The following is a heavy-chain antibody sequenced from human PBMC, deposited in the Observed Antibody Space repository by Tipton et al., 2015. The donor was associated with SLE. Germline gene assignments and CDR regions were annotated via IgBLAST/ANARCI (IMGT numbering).Heavy chain of an antibody. CDR1: GYSFTSYW. J-gene: IGHJ4*02. D-gene: IGHD3-22*01. CDR2: IYPGDSDT. V-gene: IGHV5-51*01. CDR3: ARQTSYDSSGTPRDY. Sequence: VQLVQSGAEMKKPGESLKISCKGSGYSFTSYWIGWVRRMPGKGLEWMGNIYPGDSDTRYSPSFQGQVTISADKSISTAYLQWSSLKASDTAMYYCARQTSYDSSGTPRDYWGQGTLVTVSS.